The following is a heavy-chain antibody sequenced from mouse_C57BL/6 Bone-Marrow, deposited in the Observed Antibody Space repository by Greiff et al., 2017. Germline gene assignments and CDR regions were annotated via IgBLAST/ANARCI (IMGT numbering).Heavy chain of an antibody. Sequence: ESGPGLVKPSQSLSLTCSVTGYSITSGYYWNWIRQFPGNKLEWMGYISYDGSNNYNPSLKNRISITRDTSKNQFFLKLNSVTTEDTATYYCARIITTVVATDYWGQGTTLTVSS. CDR1: GYSITSGYY. CDR2: ISYDGSN. CDR3: ARIITTVVATDY. J-gene: IGHJ2*01. D-gene: IGHD1-1*01. V-gene: IGHV3-6*01.